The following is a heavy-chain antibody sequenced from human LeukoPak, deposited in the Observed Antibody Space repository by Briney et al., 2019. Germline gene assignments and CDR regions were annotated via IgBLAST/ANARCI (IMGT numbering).Heavy chain of an antibody. CDR2: IYPGDSDT. V-gene: IGHV5-51*01. CDR1: GYSFTSYW. D-gene: IGHD3-22*01. Sequence: GESLKISCKGSGYSFTSYWIGWVRQMPGKGLEWMGIIYPGDSDTRYSPSFQGQVTISADKSISTAYLQWSSLKASDTAMYYCARGINFGTYYYDSSGYHHFDYWGQGTLVTVSS. CDR3: ARGINFGTYYYDSSGYHHFDY. J-gene: IGHJ4*02.